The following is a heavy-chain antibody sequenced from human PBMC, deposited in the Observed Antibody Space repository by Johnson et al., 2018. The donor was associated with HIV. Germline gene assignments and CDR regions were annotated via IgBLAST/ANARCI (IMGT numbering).Heavy chain of an antibody. CDR1: GFTFRDHY. D-gene: IGHD3-22*01. J-gene: IGHJ3*02. Sequence: QVQLVESGGGLVKPGGSLRLSCAASGFTFRDHYMSWIRQAPGKGLEWVSHISSSGSTIYYADSVKGRFTISRDNAKNSLYLQMKSLRAEDTAVYYCARDKLGVDSGYQGRDAFDIWGQGTMVTVSS. V-gene: IGHV3-11*04. CDR3: ARDKLGVDSGYQGRDAFDI. CDR2: ISSSGSTI.